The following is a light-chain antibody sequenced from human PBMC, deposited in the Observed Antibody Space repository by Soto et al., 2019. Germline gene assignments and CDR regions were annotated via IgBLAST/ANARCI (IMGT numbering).Light chain of an antibody. CDR2: RNN. J-gene: IGLJ2*01. CDR1: SSNIGSNY. V-gene: IGLV1-47*01. Sequence: QSVLTQPPSASGTPGQRVTISCSGSSSNIGSNYVYWYQQLPGTAPKLLIYRNNQRPSGVPDRFSGSKSGTSASLAISGRRSEDEADYYCAAWDDSLTVVFGGGTQLTVL. CDR3: AAWDDSLTVV.